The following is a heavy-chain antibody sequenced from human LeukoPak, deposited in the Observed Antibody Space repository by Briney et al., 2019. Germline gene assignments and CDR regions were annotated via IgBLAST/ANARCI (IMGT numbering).Heavy chain of an antibody. V-gene: IGHV3-48*01. Sequence: PGGSLRPSCAASGFTFSNYSMNWVRQAPGKGLEWVSYIIRSSSTIYYADSVKGRFTISRDNAKNSLYLQMNSLRAEDTAVYYCARAKRNGFDIWGQGTMVTVSS. CDR2: IIRSSSTI. CDR3: ARAKRNGFDI. J-gene: IGHJ3*02. CDR1: GFTFSNYS.